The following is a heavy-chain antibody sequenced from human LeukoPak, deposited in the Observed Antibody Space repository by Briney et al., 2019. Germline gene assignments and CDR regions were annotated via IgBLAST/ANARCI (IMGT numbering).Heavy chain of an antibody. V-gene: IGHV4-39*02. J-gene: IGHJ3*02. CDR3: ASVTAYYHAFDI. CDR2: TYYTGST. Sequence: SETLSLTCTVSGGSISSSIYYWGCIRQPPGKGLEWIGITYYTGSTYYNPSLKSRVTISVDTSKNHFSLKLSSVTAADTAVYYCASVTAYYHAFDIWGQGTMVTVSS. CDR1: GGSISSSIYY. D-gene: IGHD3-9*01.